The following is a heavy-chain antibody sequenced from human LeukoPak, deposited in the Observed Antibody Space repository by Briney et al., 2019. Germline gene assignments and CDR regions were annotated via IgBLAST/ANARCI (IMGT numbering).Heavy chain of an antibody. Sequence: PSETLSLTCAVYGGSFGGYYWSWIRQPPGKGLEWIGEINHSGSTNYNPSLKSRVTISVDTSKNQFSLKLSSVTAADTAVYYCARAGSLSTGTTGFDYWGQGTLVTVSS. CDR2: INHSGST. CDR3: ARAGSLSTGTTGFDY. CDR1: GGSFGGYY. V-gene: IGHV4-34*01. D-gene: IGHD1-1*01. J-gene: IGHJ4*02.